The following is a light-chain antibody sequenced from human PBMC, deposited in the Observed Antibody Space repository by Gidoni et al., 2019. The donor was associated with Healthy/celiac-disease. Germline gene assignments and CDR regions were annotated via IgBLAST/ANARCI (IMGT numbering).Light chain of an antibody. CDR3: QSYDSSLSGHVV. Sequence: QSVLTQPPSVSGAPGQRVTISCTGSSPNIGAGYDVHWYQQLPGTAPTHLLYGNNNRPSAVPDRFSGSKSGTSASLAITGLQAEDEADYYCQSYDSSLSGHVVFGGGTKLTVL. CDR1: SPNIGAGYD. V-gene: IGLV1-40*01. CDR2: GNN. J-gene: IGLJ2*01.